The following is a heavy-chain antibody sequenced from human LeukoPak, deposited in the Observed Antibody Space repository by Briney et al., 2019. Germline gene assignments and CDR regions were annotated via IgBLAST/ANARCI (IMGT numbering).Heavy chain of an antibody. CDR3: TKDRRGPAAGTWYFDS. V-gene: IGHV3-23*01. CDR1: GFTFSSTT. J-gene: IGHJ4*02. D-gene: IGHD6-13*01. CDR2: ITAIDGRT. Sequence: GGSLRLSCVASGFTFSSTTMGWVRQAPGRGLEWVSSITAIDGRTYYADSVRGRFTISRDDSKNTVYLQLNSLRAGDTAIYYCTKDRRGPAAGTWYFDSWGQGTLVTVSS.